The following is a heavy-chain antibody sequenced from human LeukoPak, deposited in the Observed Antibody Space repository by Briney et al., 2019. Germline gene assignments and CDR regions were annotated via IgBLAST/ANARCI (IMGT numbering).Heavy chain of an antibody. CDR2: ISSGSSTM. CDR1: GLTFSSYA. CDR3: ARDGFLEWLLYSYYFDY. Sequence: GGSLRLSCAASGLTFSSYAMNWVRQAPGKGLEWVSYISSGSSTMNYADSVKGRFTISRDNAKNSLYLQMNSLRVEDTAVYYCARDGFLEWLLYSYYFDYWGQGTLVTVSS. J-gene: IGHJ4*02. D-gene: IGHD3-3*01. V-gene: IGHV3-48*01.